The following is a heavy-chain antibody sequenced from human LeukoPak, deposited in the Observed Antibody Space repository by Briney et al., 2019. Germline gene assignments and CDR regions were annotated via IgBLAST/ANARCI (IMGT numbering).Heavy chain of an antibody. CDR1: GFTFSDYY. Sequence: SGGSLRLSCAASGFTFSDYYMSWIRQAPGKGLEWVSYISSSGSTIYYADSVKGRFTISRDNAKNSLYPQMNSLRAEDTAVYYCARDRGPEMATISDYWGQGTLVTVSS. D-gene: IGHD5-24*01. CDR2: ISSSGSTI. J-gene: IGHJ4*02. V-gene: IGHV3-11*01. CDR3: ARDRGPEMATISDY.